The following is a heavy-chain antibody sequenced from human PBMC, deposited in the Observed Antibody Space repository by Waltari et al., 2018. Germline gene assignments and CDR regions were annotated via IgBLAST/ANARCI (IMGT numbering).Heavy chain of an antibody. J-gene: IGHJ4*02. D-gene: IGHD1-1*01. Sequence: QVQLQESGPGLVKPSETLSLTCSVSGGSLNNYFWNWIRQPPGKGLQWIGYIRHTGITKSNTSLNSRVTMAVDTSKSQVSLRLTSVSATDTAVYFCARWNSPGRYFGDWGQGTPVTVSS. CDR1: GGSLNNYF. CDR3: ARWNSPGRYFGD. CDR2: IRHTGIT. V-gene: IGHV4-59*12.